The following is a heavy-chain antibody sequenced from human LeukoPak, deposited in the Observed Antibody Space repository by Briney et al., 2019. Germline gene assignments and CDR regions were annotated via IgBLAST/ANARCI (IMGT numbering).Heavy chain of an antibody. V-gene: IGHV1-8*01. CDR2: MNPNSGNT. CDR3: AREAGDATDAFDI. CDR1: GYTFTSYD. Sequence: ASVKVSCEASGYTFTSYDINWVRQATGQGLEWMGWMNPNSGNTGYAQKFQGRVTMTRNTSISTAYMELSGLRSEDTAVYYCAREAGDATDAFDIWGQGTMVTVSS. D-gene: IGHD4-17*01. J-gene: IGHJ3*02.